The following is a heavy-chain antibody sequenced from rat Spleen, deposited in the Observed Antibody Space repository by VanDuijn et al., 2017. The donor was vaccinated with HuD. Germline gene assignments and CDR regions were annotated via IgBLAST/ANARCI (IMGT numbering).Heavy chain of an antibody. J-gene: IGHJ2*01. D-gene: IGHD1-1*01. V-gene: IGHV5-31*01. CDR1: GFTFNNYW. CDR3: ARQGTRWYYFDY. CDR2: ITHTGGNT. Sequence: EVQLVESGGGLVQPGRSLRLACVASGFTFNNYWMTWIRQAPGKGLEWVASITHTGGNTYYPDSVKGRFTISRDNAKSTLYLQLNSLRSEDTATYYCARQGTRWYYFDYWGQGVMVTVSS.